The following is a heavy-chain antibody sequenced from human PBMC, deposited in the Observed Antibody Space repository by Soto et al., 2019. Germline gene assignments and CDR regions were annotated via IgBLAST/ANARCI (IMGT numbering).Heavy chain of an antibody. D-gene: IGHD5-12*01. J-gene: IGHJ4*02. V-gene: IGHV1-69*13. CDR1: GGTFSSYA. CDR3: ARGRDGYNRGGYFDY. CDR2: IIPIFGTA. Sequence: GASLKVSCKASGGTFSSYAISWVRQAPGQGLEWMGGIIPIFGTANYAQKFQGRVTITADESTSTAYMELSSLRSEDTAVYYCARGRDGYNRGGYFDYWGQGTLVTVSS.